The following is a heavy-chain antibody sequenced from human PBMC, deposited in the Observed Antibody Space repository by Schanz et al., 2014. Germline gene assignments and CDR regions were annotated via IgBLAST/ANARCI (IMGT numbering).Heavy chain of an antibody. J-gene: IGHJ3*02. CDR2: ISNSGTTI. V-gene: IGHV3-11*04. Sequence: QVQLVDSGGGLVKPGGSLRLSCAASGFTFSDYYMTWIRQAPGKGLEWVSYISNSGTTIYYADSVKGRFTISRDNAKNSLYLQMNSLRAEDTAVYYCAGAVATIRADSFDIWGQGTMXAVSS. CDR1: GFTFSDYY. D-gene: IGHD5-12*01. CDR3: AGAVATIRADSFDI.